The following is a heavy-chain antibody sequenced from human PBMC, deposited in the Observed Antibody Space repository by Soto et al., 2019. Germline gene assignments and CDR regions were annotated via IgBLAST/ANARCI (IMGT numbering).Heavy chain of an antibody. J-gene: IGHJ4*02. V-gene: IGHV1-18*01. CDR1: GYTFTSYY. CDR2: ISAYNGNT. CDR3: XXXXXXSDH. Sequence: QVQLVQSGAEVKKPGASVKVSCKTSGYTFTSYYISWVRQAPGQGLEWMGWISAYNGNTNYAQKLQGRVTMTTDTXXXXXXXXXXXXXXXXXXXXXXXXXXXXSDHWGQGTLVTVSS.